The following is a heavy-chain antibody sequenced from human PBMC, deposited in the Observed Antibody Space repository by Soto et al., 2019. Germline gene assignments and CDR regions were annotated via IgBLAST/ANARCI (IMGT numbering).Heavy chain of an antibody. CDR3: AKTMGTSIVAPMDV. CDR1: GFTFDDYA. J-gene: IGHJ6*02. CDR2: ISWDGGST. Sequence: GGSLRLSCAASGFTFDDYAMHWVRQPPGKALQWVSLISWDGGSTYYADSVKGRFTISRDNSKNSLYLQMNSLRAEDTALYSCAKTMGTSIVAPMDVWGQGTTVTVSS. D-gene: IGHD6-6*01. V-gene: IGHV3-43D*04.